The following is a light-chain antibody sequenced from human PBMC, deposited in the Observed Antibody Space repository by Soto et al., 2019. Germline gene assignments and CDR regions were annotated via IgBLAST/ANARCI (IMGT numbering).Light chain of an antibody. CDR3: LLLAGGAGV. V-gene: IGLV7-43*01. J-gene: IGLJ2*01. Sequence: VVTQEPSLTVSPGGTVTLTCASSTGAVTSRHYPGWLQQKPGQAPRALIYSTNSKHSWTPARFSGSLLGGKAALTLSGVKREDEADYYCLLLAGGAGVVGGGTKLTVL. CDR1: TGAVTSRHY. CDR2: STN.